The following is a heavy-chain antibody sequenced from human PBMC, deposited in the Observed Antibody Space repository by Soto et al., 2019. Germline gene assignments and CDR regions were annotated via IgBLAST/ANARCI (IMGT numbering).Heavy chain of an antibody. Sequence: ETLSLTCTVSGGSISSSSYYWGWIRQAPGKGLEWVSAISGSGGSTYYADSVKGRFTISRDNSKNTLYLQMNSLRAEDTAVYYCAKVVSWELAPNFDYWGQGTLVTVSS. CDR2: ISGSGGST. CDR1: GGSISSSSYY. V-gene: IGHV3-23*01. CDR3: AKVVSWELAPNFDY. D-gene: IGHD1-26*01. J-gene: IGHJ4*02.